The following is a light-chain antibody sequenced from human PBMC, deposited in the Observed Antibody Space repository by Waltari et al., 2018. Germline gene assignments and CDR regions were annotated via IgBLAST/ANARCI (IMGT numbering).Light chain of an antibody. J-gene: IGKJ2*01. Sequence: EILMTQTPVALSGSAGERASLTCRASQNVSDNLAWYQQRPGQAPALLIYGVSIRAPGVPDRFSGGGSATQVALTINNLQSSDSAVYYCQQYMNWPPGYTFGQGTKVEIK. CDR2: GVS. CDR1: QNVSDN. CDR3: QQYMNWPPGYT. V-gene: IGKV3-15*01.